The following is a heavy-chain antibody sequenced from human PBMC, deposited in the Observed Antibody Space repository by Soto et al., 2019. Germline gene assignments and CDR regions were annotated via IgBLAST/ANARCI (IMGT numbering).Heavy chain of an antibody. J-gene: IGHJ5*02. V-gene: IGHV4-31*03. CDR2: ISYRGTT. CDR3: ARETLYFYGSGRNSNWFDP. Sequence: PSETLSLTCSFLGCSISSGGYYWSWIRQHPGKGLEWIGYISYRGTTDYNPSLKSRVSISVDTSQNQVFLKLSSVTAADTAVYYCARETLYFYGSGRNSNWFDPWGQGTLVTVSS. CDR1: GCSISSGGYY. D-gene: IGHD3-10*01.